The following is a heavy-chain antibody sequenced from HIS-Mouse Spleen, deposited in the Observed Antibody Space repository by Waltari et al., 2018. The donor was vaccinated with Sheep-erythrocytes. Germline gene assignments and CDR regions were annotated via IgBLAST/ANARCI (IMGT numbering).Heavy chain of an antibody. V-gene: IGHV4-31*02. CDR1: SSGGYY. CDR3: ARDPLTGADY. CDR2: IYYSGST. Sequence: SSGGYYWSWIRQHPGKGLEWIGYIYYSGSTYYSPSLKSRVTISVDTSKNQFSLKLSSVTAADTAVYYCARDPLTGADYWGQGTLVTVSS. J-gene: IGHJ4*02. D-gene: IGHD7-27*01.